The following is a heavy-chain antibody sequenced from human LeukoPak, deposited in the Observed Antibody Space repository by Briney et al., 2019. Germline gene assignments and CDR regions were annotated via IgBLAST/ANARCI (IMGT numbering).Heavy chain of an antibody. D-gene: IGHD1-26*01. CDR2: IYYSGST. V-gene: IGHV4-59*08. J-gene: IGHJ3*02. CDR3: ARKHSGAVNDAFDI. Sequence: PSETLSLTCTVSGGSISSYYWSWIRQPPGKGLEWIGYIYYSGSTNYNPSLKSRVTISVDTSKNQFSLKLSSVTAADTAVYYCARKHSGAVNDAFDIWGQGTMVTVSS. CDR1: GGSISSYY.